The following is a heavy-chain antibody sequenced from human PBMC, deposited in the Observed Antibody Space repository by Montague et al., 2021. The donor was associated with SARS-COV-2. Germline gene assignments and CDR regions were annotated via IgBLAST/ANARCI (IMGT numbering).Heavy chain of an antibody. D-gene: IGHD3-9*01. Sequence: SEILSLTCTVSGGSISSSSYYWGWIRQPPGKGLEWIGSIYYSGSTYYNPSLKSRVTISVDTSKNQFSLKLSSVTAADTAVYYCARHVYDILTGYYTYWYFDLWGRGTLDTVSS. V-gene: IGHV4-39*01. CDR2: IYYSGST. CDR1: GGSISSSSYY. J-gene: IGHJ2*01. CDR3: ARHVYDILTGYYTYWYFDL.